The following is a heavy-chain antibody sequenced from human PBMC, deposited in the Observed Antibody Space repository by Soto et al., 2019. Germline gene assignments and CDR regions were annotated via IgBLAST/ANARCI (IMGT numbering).Heavy chain of an antibody. CDR2: ITITGDTT. CDR1: GFIFTTSD. CDR3: GKGGGGDHGY. D-gene: IGHD2-21*02. J-gene: IGHJ4*02. Sequence: EVQLVESEGGLVQPGGSLRLSCEASGFIFTTSDMSWVRQAPGKGLEWISSITITGDTTHYADSVKGRFTISRDNSRNTVYLQKNSLRVDHPAVYYWGKGGGGDHGYWGQGTLVAVSS. V-gene: IGHV3-23*04.